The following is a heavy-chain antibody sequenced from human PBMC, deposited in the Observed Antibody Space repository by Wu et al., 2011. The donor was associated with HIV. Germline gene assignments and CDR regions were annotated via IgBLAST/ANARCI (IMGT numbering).Heavy chain of an antibody. CDR1: GGTFRYA. CDR2: IIPIFGTA. J-gene: IGHJ6*03. CDR3: ARGPLGATINLYYYYYYMTS. D-gene: IGHD1-26*01. V-gene: IGHV1-69*14. Sequence: QVQLVQSGAEVKKPGSSVKVSCKASGGTFRYAINWVRQAPGQGLEWMGGIIPIFGTAKYAQKFQGRVTITADKSTSTAYMELSSLTSEDTAVYYCARGPLGATINLYYYYYYMTSGQRTTVTVSS.